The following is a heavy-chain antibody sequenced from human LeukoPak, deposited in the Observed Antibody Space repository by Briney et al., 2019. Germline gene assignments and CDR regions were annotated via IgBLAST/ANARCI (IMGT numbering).Heavy chain of an antibody. J-gene: IGHJ4*02. D-gene: IGHD1-26*01. CDR1: GGSISSYY. CDR3: ARDSGSYYYFDY. Sequence: KPSETLSLTCTVSGGSISSYYWSWIRQPPGKGLEWIGYIYYSGSTNYNPSLKSRVTISVDTSKNQFSLKLSSVTAADTAVYYCARDSGSYYYFDYWGQGTLVTVSS. V-gene: IGHV4-59*12. CDR2: IYYSGST.